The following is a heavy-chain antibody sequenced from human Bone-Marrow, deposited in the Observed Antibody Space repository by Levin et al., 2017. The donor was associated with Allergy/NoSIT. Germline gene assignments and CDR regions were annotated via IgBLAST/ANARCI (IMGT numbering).Heavy chain of an antibody. J-gene: IGHJ5*02. CDR2: IYYNSYT. CDR3: AGLADNWNVNWFDP. CDR1: GSSINSTNYY. V-gene: IGHV4-39*07. D-gene: IGHD1-20*01. Sequence: SETLSLTCTVSGSSINSTNYYWGWLRQPPGMGLEWIGTIYYNSYTYYNPFLKSRVTISKDTSKKQFCLKLSCVTAADTAVYYCAGLADNWNVNWFDPWGQGTLVTVSS.